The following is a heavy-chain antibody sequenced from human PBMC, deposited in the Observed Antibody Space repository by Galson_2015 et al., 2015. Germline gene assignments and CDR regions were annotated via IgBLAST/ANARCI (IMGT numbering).Heavy chain of an antibody. D-gene: IGHD4-11*01. Sequence: SLRLSCAASGFTFSTYHMNWVRQAPGKGLESISSISNSAVQTYYIDSVKGRFTISRDNSKNTLYPHMDRLKVEDTAIYYCAKVVSVTESYWYGLDVWGQGTTVTVSS. V-gene: IGHV3-23*01. CDR1: GFTFSTYH. CDR2: ISNSAVQT. J-gene: IGHJ6*02. CDR3: AKVVSVTESYWYGLDV.